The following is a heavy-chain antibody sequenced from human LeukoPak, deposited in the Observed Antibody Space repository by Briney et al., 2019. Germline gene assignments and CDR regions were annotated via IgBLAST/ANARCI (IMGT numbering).Heavy chain of an antibody. D-gene: IGHD3-10*01. CDR3: VLLWFGTPFDP. J-gene: IGHJ5*02. Sequence: GGPLRLSCAASGFTFSSYAMSWVRQAPGKGLERVSAISGSGGSTYYADSVKGRFTISRDNSKNTLYLQMNSLRAEDTAVYYCVLLWFGTPFDPWGQGTLVTVSS. CDR2: ISGSGGST. CDR1: GFTFSSYA. V-gene: IGHV3-23*01.